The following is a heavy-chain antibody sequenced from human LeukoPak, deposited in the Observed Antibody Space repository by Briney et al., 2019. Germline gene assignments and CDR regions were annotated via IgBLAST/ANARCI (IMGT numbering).Heavy chain of an antibody. CDR3: ARHGATAYFFDY. J-gene: IGHJ4*02. V-gene: IGHV4-39*01. D-gene: IGHD1-26*01. CDR1: GGSISSNAYY. CDR2: IYYSGTT. Sequence: PSETLSLTCTVSGGSISSNAYYWGWIRRPPGKGLEWIGSIYYSGTTYYNPSLKSRVTISVDTSKNQFSLKLGSVTAADTAVYFCARHGATAYFFDYWGQGILVTVSS.